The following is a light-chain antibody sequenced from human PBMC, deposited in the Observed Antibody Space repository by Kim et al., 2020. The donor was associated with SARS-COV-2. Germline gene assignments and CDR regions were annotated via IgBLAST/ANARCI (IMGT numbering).Light chain of an antibody. Sequence: GQSVTISCTGTSSDVCGYNYVSWYQQHPGKAPKLIICEVNERPSGVPDRFSGSKSDNTASLTVSGLQAEDEAVYYCSSYAGSNNFVFGGGTQRPS. CDR1: SSDVCGYNY. CDR2: EVN. CDR3: SSYAGSNNFV. V-gene: IGLV2-8*01. J-gene: IGLJ3*02.